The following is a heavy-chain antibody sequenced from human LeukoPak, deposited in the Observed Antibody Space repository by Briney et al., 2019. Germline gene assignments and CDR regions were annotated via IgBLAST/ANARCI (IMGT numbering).Heavy chain of an antibody. D-gene: IGHD6-19*01. CDR1: GFTVSSNY. J-gene: IGHJ1*01. Sequence: GGSLRLSCAASGFTVSSNYMSWVRQAPGKGLEWVSVIYSGGSTYYADSVKGRFTISRDNSKNTLYLQMNSLRAEDTAVYYCARSGWYRAEYFQHWGQGTLVTVSS. CDR2: IYSGGST. V-gene: IGHV3-66*01. CDR3: ARSGWYRAEYFQH.